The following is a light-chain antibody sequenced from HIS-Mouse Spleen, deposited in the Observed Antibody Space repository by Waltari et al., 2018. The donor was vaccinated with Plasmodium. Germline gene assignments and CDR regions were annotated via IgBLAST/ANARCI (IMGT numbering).Light chain of an antibody. CDR1: SSDVGSYNL. Sequence: QSALTQPASVSGSPGQSITISCTGTSSDVGSYNLVSWYQQHPGKAPKLMIYEGRKRPSGFANLFAGSKSGNTASLTISGLQAEDEADYYCCSYAGSSTYVFGTGTKVTVL. CDR3: CSYAGSSTYV. V-gene: IGLV2-23*01. J-gene: IGLJ1*01. CDR2: EGR.